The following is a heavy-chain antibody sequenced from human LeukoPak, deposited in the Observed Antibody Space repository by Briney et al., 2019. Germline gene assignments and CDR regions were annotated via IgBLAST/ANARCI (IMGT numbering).Heavy chain of an antibody. Sequence: SVKVSCKASGGTFSSYAISWVRQAPGQGLEWMGGIMPIFGTANYAQKFQGRVTITADKSTSTAYMELSSLRSEDTAVYYCARSNGAVYFDYWGQGTLVTVSS. D-gene: IGHD3-10*01. CDR3: ARSNGAVYFDY. V-gene: IGHV1-69*06. CDR1: GGTFSSYA. CDR2: IMPIFGTA. J-gene: IGHJ4*02.